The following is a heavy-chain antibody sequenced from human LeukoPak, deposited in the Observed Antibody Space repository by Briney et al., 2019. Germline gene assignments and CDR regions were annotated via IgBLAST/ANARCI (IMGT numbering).Heavy chain of an antibody. Sequence: GASVKVSCKASGYTFTTYGISWVRQAPGQGLEWMGWTSAYNGNTNYAQKFKRRVTMTTDTSTNTASMELRSLRSDDTAVYYCARDSTRAMGATIVFFDYWGRGTQVTVSS. CDR3: ARDSTRAMGATIVFFDY. J-gene: IGHJ4*02. CDR1: GYTFTTYG. V-gene: IGHV1-18*01. D-gene: IGHD1-26*01. CDR2: TSAYNGNT.